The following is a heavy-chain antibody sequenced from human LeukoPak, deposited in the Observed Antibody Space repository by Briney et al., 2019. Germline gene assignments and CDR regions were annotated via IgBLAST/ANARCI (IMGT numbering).Heavy chain of an antibody. V-gene: IGHV3-21*01. J-gene: IGHJ6*04. CDR3: ARTGKYCSSTSCYYYYYYGMDV. CDR1: GFTFSSYS. D-gene: IGHD2-2*01. Sequence: GGSLRLSCAASGFTFSSYSMNWVRQAPGKGLEWVSSISSSSYIYYADSVKGRFTISRDNAKNSLYLQMNSLRAEDTAVYYCARTGKYCSSTSCYYYYYYGMDVWGKGTTVTVSS. CDR2: ISSSSYI.